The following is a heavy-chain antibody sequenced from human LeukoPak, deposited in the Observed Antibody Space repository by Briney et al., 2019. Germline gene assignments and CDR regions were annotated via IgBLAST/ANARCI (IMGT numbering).Heavy chain of an antibody. J-gene: IGHJ4*02. Sequence: PSETLSLTCTVSGGSISSSSYYWGWIRQPPGKGLEWIGSIYYSGSTYYNPSLKSRVTISVDTSKNQFSLKLSSVTAADTAVYYCARDRPPWELLSLDYWGQGTLVTVSS. D-gene: IGHD1-26*01. CDR2: IYYSGST. CDR3: ARDRPPWELLSLDY. V-gene: IGHV4-39*07. CDR1: GGSISSSSYY.